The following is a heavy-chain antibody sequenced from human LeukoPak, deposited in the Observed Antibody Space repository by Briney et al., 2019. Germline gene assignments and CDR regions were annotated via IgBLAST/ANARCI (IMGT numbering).Heavy chain of an antibody. CDR2: IYYSGST. CDR1: GGSISSHF. D-gene: IGHD2-15*01. J-gene: IGHJ4*02. CDR3: ARVNERYCSGGSCYCLDY. Sequence: SETLSLTCTVSGGSISSHFRSWIRQPPGKGLEWIGYIYYSGSTNFNPSLKSRVAISVDTSKNQFSLKVSSVTAADTAVYYCARVNERYCSGGSCYCLDYWGQGTLVTVSS. V-gene: IGHV4-59*11.